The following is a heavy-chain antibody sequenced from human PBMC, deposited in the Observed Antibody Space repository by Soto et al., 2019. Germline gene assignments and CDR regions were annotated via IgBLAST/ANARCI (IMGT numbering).Heavy chain of an antibody. CDR3: ARPRSGSYRLDYYGMDV. CDR1: RYSFTSYW. V-gene: IGHV5-51*01. Sequence: SLKISCKGSRYSFTSYWIAWVRQMPGKGLEWMGIIYPGDSDSRYSPSFQGQVTISADKSISTAYLQWSSLKASYTAIYYCARPRSGSYRLDYYGMDVWGQGTTVTVSS. CDR2: IYPGDSDS. D-gene: IGHD3-10*01. J-gene: IGHJ6*02.